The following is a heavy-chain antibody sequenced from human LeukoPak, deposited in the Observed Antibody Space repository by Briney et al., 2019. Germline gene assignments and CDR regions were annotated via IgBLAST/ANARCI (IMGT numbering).Heavy chain of an antibody. J-gene: IGHJ5*02. CDR2: IKQDGSEK. CDR3: AREMEENCSGGSCYSGIWFDP. D-gene: IGHD2-15*01. V-gene: IGHV3-7*01. Sequence: PGGSLRLSCAASGFTFSSYWMSWVRQAPGKGLEWVANIKQDGSEKYYVDSVKGRFTISRDNAKNSLYLQMNSLRAEDTAVYDCAREMEENCSGGSCYSGIWFDPWGQGTLVTVSS. CDR1: GFTFSSYW.